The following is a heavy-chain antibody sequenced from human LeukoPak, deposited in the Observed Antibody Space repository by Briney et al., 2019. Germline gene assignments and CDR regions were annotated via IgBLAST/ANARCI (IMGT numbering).Heavy chain of an antibody. CDR1: GGSFSGYY. V-gene: IGHV4-34*01. Sequence: NPSETLSLTCAVYGGSFSGYYWSWIRKPPGKGLEWIGEINHSESTNYNPSLKSRVTISVDTSKNQFSLKLSSVTAADTAVYYCARGLKAVAGTDNWFDPWGQGTLVTVSS. CDR3: ARGLKAVAGTDNWFDP. J-gene: IGHJ5*02. D-gene: IGHD6-19*01. CDR2: INHSEST.